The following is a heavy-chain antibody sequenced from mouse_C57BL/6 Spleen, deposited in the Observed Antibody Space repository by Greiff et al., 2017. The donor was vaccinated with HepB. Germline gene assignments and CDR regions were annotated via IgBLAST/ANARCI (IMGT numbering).Heavy chain of an antibody. J-gene: IGHJ1*03. D-gene: IGHD1-1*01. CDR2: ISSGGDYI. Sequence: EVKLVESGEGLVKPGGSLKLSCAASGFTFSSYAMSWVRQTPEKRLEWVAYISSGGDYIYYADTVKGRFTISSDNARNTLYLQMSSLKSEDTAMYYCTRDPSPYYGSRYWYFDVWGTGTTVTVSS. CDR3: TRDPSPYYGSRYWYFDV. V-gene: IGHV5-9-1*02. CDR1: GFTFSSYA.